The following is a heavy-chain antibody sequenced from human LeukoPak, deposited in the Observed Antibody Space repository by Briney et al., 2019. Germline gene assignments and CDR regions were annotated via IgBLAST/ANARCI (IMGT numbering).Heavy chain of an antibody. V-gene: IGHV4-4*02. CDR1: GGSISSSNW. Sequence: PSGTLSLTCAVSGGSISSSNWWSWVRQPPGKGLEWIGEIYHSGSTNYNPSLKSRVTISVDKSKNQFSLKLSSVTAADTAVYYCASLLTIFGVARSYYYYMDVWGKGTTVTVSS. CDR2: IYHSGST. D-gene: IGHD3-3*01. J-gene: IGHJ6*03. CDR3: ASLLTIFGVARSYYYYMDV.